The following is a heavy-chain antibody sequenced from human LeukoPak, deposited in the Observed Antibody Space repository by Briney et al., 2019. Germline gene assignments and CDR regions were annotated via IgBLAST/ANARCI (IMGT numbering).Heavy chain of an antibody. CDR2: IFHSGNS. J-gene: IGHJ4*02. CDR1: SYSISSGSY. Sequence: PSETLSLTCAVSSYSISSGSYWGWIRQSPGKGLEWVGSIFHSGNSYYNPSLKSRLTMSVDTSKNQFSLKLTSVSAADTALYYCARVTYVDDMLYQYFDYWGQGILVTVSS. CDR3: ARVTYVDDMLYQYFDY. V-gene: IGHV4-38-2*01. D-gene: IGHD4-17*01.